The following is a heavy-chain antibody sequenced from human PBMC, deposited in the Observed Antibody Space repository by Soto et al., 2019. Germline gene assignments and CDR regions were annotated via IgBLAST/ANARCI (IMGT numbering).Heavy chain of an antibody. CDR3: ARGGEYVWGSYRRNYYDSSGYYPFAY. CDR1: GGTFSSYA. Sequence: ASVKVSCKASGGTFSSYAISWVRQAPGQGLEWVGGIIPIFGTANYAQKFQGRVTITADESTSTAYMELSSLRSEDTAVYYCARGGEYVWGSYRRNYYDSSGYYPFAYWGQGTLVTVSS. J-gene: IGHJ4*02. V-gene: IGHV1-69*13. CDR2: IIPIFGTA. D-gene: IGHD3-22*01.